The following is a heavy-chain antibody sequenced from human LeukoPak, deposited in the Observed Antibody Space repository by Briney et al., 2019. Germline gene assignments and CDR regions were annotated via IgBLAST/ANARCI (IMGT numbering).Heavy chain of an antibody. CDR1: GDSISTSSTYY. CDR3: ARLTRSPTIDY. V-gene: IGHV4-39*01. D-gene: IGHD4-11*01. J-gene: IGHJ4*02. CDR2: IYYSGST. Sequence: PSETLSLTCTVSGDSISTSSTYYWGWVRQPPGKGPEWIGTIYYSGSTYYNPSLKSRVTISVDTSKNQFSLKLRSVTAADTAMYYCARLTRSPTIDYWGQGTLVTVSS.